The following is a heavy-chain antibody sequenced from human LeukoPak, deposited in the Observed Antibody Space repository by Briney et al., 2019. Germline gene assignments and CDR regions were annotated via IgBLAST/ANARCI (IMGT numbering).Heavy chain of an antibody. D-gene: IGHD1-26*01. CDR2: ISYDGSNK. CDR1: GFTFSNYG. Sequence: QAGGSLRLSCAASGFTFSNYGMNWVRQAPGKGLEWVAVISYDGSNKYYVDSVKGRFTISRDNSKNTLYLQMNSLRAEDTAVYYCAKGGACLHSYYFDYWGQGTLVTVSS. CDR3: AKGGACLHSYYFDY. J-gene: IGHJ4*02. V-gene: IGHV3-30*18.